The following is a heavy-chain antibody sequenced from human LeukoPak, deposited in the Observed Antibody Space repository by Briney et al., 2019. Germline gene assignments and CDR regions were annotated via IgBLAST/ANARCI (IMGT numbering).Heavy chain of an antibody. CDR2: ISWDGGST. CDR1: GFTFDDYT. V-gene: IGHV3-43*01. J-gene: IGHJ4*02. D-gene: IGHD6-6*01. Sequence: GGSLRLSCAASGFTFDDYTMHWVRQPPRKGLPWVSLISWDGGSTYYADSVKGRFTISRDNSKNSLYLQMNSLRTEDTALYYCAKDMGYSSSCFDYWGQGTLVTVSS. CDR3: AKDMGYSSSCFDY.